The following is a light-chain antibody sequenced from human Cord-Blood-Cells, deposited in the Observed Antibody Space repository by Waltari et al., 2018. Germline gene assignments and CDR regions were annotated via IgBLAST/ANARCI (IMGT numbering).Light chain of an antibody. CDR1: QSVSSN. CDR2: GAS. Sequence: EIVMTQSPATLSVSPGDSATLPCRASQSVSSNLAWYQQKPGQAPRLLIYGASTRATGIPARFSGSGSGTEFTLTISSLQSEDFAVYYCQQYNNWPPTYTFGQGTKLEIK. CDR3: QQYNNWPPTYT. V-gene: IGKV3-15*01. J-gene: IGKJ2*01.